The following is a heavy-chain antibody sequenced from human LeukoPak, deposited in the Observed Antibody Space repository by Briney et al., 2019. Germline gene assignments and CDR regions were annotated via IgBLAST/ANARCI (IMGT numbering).Heavy chain of an antibody. CDR1: GFTFSSYA. V-gene: IGHV3-30-3*01. CDR3: ARDSDLVKGIAVAGDFDY. J-gene: IGHJ4*02. Sequence: PGGSLRLSCAASGFTFSSYAMHWVRQAPGKGLEWVAVISYDGSNKYYADSVKGRFTISRDNSKNTLYLQMNSLRAEDTAVYYCARDSDLVKGIAVAGDFDYWGQGTLVTVSS. D-gene: IGHD6-19*01. CDR2: ISYDGSNK.